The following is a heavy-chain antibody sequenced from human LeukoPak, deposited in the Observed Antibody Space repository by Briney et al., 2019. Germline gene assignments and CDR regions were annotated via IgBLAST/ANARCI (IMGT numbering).Heavy chain of an antibody. CDR2: IYYSGST. CDR3: ARHEEQLVQDYYYYYMDV. Sequence: SETLSLTCTISGDSISSYYWSWIRQPPGKGLEWIGSIYYSGSTYYNPSLKSRVTISVDTSKNQFSLKLSSVTAADTAVYYCARHEEQLVQDYYYYYMDVWGKGTTVTVSS. V-gene: IGHV4-39*01. CDR1: GDSISSYY. J-gene: IGHJ6*03. D-gene: IGHD6-13*01.